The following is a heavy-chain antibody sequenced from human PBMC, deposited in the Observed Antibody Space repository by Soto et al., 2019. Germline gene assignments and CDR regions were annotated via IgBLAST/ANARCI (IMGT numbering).Heavy chain of an antibody. Sequence: GESLKISCAASGFTFSSYWMHWVRQAPGKGLVWVSRINSDGSSTSYADSVKGRFTISRDNAKNTLYLQMNSLRAEDTAVYYCATFSRDDYGDYGPLDYYYMDVWGKGTTVTVSS. CDR2: INSDGSST. CDR3: ATFSRDDYGDYGPLDYYYMDV. D-gene: IGHD4-17*01. V-gene: IGHV3-74*01. CDR1: GFTFSSYW. J-gene: IGHJ6*03.